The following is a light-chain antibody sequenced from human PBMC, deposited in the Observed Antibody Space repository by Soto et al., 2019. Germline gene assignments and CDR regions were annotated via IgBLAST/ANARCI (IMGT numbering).Light chain of an antibody. J-gene: IGLJ1*01. Sequence: QSALTQPASVSGSPGQSITISCTGTSSDVGSYNLVSWYQQHPGKAPKLMIYEGSKRPSGVSNRFSGSKSGNTASLTISGLQAEDEADYYCCSYAGRYYVFGTGTKLTVL. CDR2: EGS. CDR3: CSYAGRYYV. CDR1: SSDVGSYNL. V-gene: IGLV2-23*01.